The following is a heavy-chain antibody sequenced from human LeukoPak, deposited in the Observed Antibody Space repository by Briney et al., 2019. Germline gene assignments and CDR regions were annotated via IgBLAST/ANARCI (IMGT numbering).Heavy chain of an antibody. D-gene: IGHD2-15*01. CDR3: ARDGSGPIDY. J-gene: IGHJ4*02. Sequence: PGGSLRLSCAASGFTFDDYGMSWVRQAPGEGLEWVSGINWNGGSTGYADSVKGRFTISRDNDKNSLYLQMNSLRAEDTALYYCARDGSGPIDYWGQGTLVTVSS. CDR1: GFTFDDYG. CDR2: INWNGGST. V-gene: IGHV3-20*04.